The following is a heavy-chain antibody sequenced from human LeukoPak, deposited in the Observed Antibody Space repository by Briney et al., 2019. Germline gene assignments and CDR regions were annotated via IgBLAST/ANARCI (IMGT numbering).Heavy chain of an antibody. CDR3: ARDSAGVSVGATNYYYYYYMDV. J-gene: IGHJ6*03. CDR2: IYTSGST. D-gene: IGHD1-26*01. V-gene: IGHV4-4*07. CDR1: GGSISSYY. Sequence: SETLSLTCTVSGGSISSYYWSWIRQPAGKGLEWIGRIYTSGSTSYNPSLKSRVTMSVDTSKNQFSLKLSSVTAADTAVYYCARDSAGVSVGATNYYYYYYMDVWGKGTTVTISS.